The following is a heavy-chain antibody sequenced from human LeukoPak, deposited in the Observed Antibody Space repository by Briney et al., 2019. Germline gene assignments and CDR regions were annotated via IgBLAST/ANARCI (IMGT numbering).Heavy chain of an antibody. CDR1: GYTFTGYY. V-gene: IGHV1-2*02. D-gene: IGHD3-22*01. J-gene: IGHJ2*01. Sequence: ASVKVSCKASGYTFTGYYMHWVRQAPGQGLEWMGWINPNSGGTNYAQKFQGRVTMTRDTSISTAYMELSRLRSDDTAVYYCARDIYDSSGYYPWYFDLWGRGTLVTVSS. CDR3: ARDIYDSSGYYPWYFDL. CDR2: INPNSGGT.